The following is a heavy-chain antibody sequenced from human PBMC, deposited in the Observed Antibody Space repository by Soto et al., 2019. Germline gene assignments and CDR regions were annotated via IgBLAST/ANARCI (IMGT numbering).Heavy chain of an antibody. J-gene: IGHJ6*02. CDR3: ARSTVTSSGWPYYYYGMDA. CDR2: IYSGGST. CDR1: GFTVSSNY. D-gene: IGHD6-19*01. V-gene: IGHV3-53*01. Sequence: PGGSLRLSCAASGFTVSSNYMSWVRQAPGKGLEWVSVIYSGGSTYYADSVKGRFTISRDNSKNTLYLQMNSLRAEDTAVYYCARSTVTSSGWPYYYYGMDAWGQGTTVTVSS.